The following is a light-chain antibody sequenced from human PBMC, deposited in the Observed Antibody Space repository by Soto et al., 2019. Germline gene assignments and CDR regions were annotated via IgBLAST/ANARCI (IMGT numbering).Light chain of an antibody. Sequence: EIVMTQSPATLSVSPGERATLSCRASQSVNSNLAWYQQKPGQAPRLLIYGASTRATGIQARFSASGSGSEFTLTISSLQSEDFAFYYCQQYNNWPTFGPGTKVDIK. CDR2: GAS. CDR3: QQYNNWPT. V-gene: IGKV3-15*01. J-gene: IGKJ3*01. CDR1: QSVNSN.